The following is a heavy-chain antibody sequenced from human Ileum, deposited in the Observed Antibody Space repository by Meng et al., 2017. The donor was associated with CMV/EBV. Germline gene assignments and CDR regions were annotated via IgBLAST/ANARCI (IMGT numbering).Heavy chain of an antibody. CDR3: ARSGVVIAIGGFDY. D-gene: IGHD2-21*01. J-gene: IGHJ4*02. V-gene: IGHV3-48*03. CDR2: INDNGKTI. CDR1: GFTFSNYE. Sequence: GESLKISCAASGFTFSNYEMNWVRQAPGKGLEWVSYINDNGKTIYYADSVKGRFTISRDNAKNSLYLQMDNLRAEDTAIYYCARSGVVIAIGGFDYWGQGTLVTVSS.